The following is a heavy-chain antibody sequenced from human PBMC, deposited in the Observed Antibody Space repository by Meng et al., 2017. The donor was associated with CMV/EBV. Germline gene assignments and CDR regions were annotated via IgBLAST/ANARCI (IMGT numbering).Heavy chain of an antibody. CDR2: INPNSGDT. CDR1: GDTFTDYY. CDR3: TRDAHLTTVTPNWFDP. V-gene: IGHV1-2*02. D-gene: IGHD4-17*01. J-gene: IGHJ5*02. Sequence: QGPVVPYGAELREPGASVKVSCKASGDTFTDYYMHWVRQAPGQGLEWMGCINPNSGDTNYAQKFQGRVTMTRDTSISTAYMELSRLRSDDTAVYYCTRDAHLTTVTPNWFDPWGQGTLVTVSS.